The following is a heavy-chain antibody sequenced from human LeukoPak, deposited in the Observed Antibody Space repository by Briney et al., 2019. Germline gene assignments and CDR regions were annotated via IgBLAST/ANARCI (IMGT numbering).Heavy chain of an antibody. CDR3: ARAITPEDYYYYYMDV. V-gene: IGHV4-39*07. D-gene: IGHD1-14*01. CDR2: MYYSGST. CDR1: GGSVSDSNNF. J-gene: IGHJ6*03. Sequence: SQTLSLTCSVSGGSVSDSNNFWGWIRQPPGKGLEWIVTMYYSGSTYYNPSLKSRVTVSVDTSINQFSLKLSSVTAADTAVYYCARAITPEDYYYYYMDVWGKGTTVTVSS.